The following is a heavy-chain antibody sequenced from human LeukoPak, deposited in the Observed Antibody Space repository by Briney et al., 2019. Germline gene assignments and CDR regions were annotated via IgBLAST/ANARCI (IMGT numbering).Heavy chain of an antibody. CDR3: AKGIKATAMLYYFDY. CDR1: GLTFEDNA. CDR2: ISWDSGSI. D-gene: IGHD5-18*01. Sequence: GGSRRLSCAASGLTFEDNAMTWFRQPPGKGREWAPGISWDSGSIGYADSVKGRFTISRDNAKNSLYLQMNSLRAEDTALYYCAKGIKATAMLYYFDYWGQGTLVTVSS. J-gene: IGHJ4*02. V-gene: IGHV3-9*01.